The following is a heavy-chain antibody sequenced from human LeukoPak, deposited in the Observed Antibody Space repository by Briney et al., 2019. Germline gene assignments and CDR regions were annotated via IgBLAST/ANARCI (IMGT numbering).Heavy chain of an antibody. CDR3: SRGYDNEKSAY. V-gene: IGHV4-34*01. Sequence: SETLSLTCAVYGGSFSGYYWSWIRQPPGKGLEWIGEIHPSGITNYNPSLKSRVSISIDTSKNQFSLSLASVTAADTAVYYCSRGYDNEKSAYWGQGTLVTVSS. CDR2: IHPSGIT. J-gene: IGHJ4*02. D-gene: IGHD3-22*01. CDR1: GGSFSGYY.